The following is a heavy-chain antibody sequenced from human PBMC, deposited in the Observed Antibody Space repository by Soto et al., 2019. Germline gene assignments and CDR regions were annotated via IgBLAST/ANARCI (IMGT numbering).Heavy chain of an antibody. Sequence: PGGSLRLSCAASGFTVSSNYMSWVRQAPGKGLEWVSVIYSGGNTYYADSVKGRFTISRDNSKNTLYLQMNSLRVDDTAVYYCARDPMATIDYWGRGTLVTVSS. D-gene: IGHD4-17*01. CDR1: GFTVSSNY. V-gene: IGHV3-66*01. J-gene: IGHJ4*02. CDR3: ARDPMATIDY. CDR2: IYSGGNT.